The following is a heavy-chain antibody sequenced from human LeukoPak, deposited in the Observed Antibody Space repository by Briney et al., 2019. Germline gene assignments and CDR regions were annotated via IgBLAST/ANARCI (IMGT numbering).Heavy chain of an antibody. J-gene: IGHJ4*02. D-gene: IGHD3-22*01. V-gene: IGHV4-61*02. CDR3: ARVYYYDSSGYLRAGSATTYFDY. Sequence: NPSETLSLTCTVSGGSISSGSYYWSWIRQPAGKGLEWIGRIYTSGSTNYNPSLKSRVTISVDTSKNQFSLKLSSVTAADTAVYYCARVYYYDSSGYLRAGSATTYFDYWGQGTLVTVSS. CDR2: IYTSGST. CDR1: GGSISSGSYY.